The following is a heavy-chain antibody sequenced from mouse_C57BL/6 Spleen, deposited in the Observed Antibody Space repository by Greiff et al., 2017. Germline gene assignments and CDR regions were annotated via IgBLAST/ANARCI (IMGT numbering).Heavy chain of an antibody. Sequence: VQVVESGAELARPGASVKLSCKASGYTFTSYGISWVKQRTGQGLEWIGEIYPRSGNTYYNEKFKGKATLTADKSSSTAYMELRSLTSEDSAVYFCARKGWLLRLGYFDVWGTGTTVTVSS. J-gene: IGHJ1*03. D-gene: IGHD2-3*01. CDR3: ARKGWLLRLGYFDV. CDR2: IYPRSGNT. V-gene: IGHV1-81*01. CDR1: GYTFTSYG.